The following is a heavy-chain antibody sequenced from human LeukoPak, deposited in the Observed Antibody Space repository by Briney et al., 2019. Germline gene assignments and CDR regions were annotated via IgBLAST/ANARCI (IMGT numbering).Heavy chain of an antibody. CDR3: AGVSTTVTTGFDH. CDR2: ICYSGST. Sequence: AGSLSLSCAASGFTISSYYMSWVRQAPGKGLEWVADICYSGSTNYYASFEKRVIITVDTNSNQFSLKLSPVLGAETAVYYCAGVSTTVTTGFDHGARGTLDRVPS. CDR1: GFTISSYY. D-gene: IGHD4-17*01. J-gene: IGHJ4*02. V-gene: IGHV4-59*01.